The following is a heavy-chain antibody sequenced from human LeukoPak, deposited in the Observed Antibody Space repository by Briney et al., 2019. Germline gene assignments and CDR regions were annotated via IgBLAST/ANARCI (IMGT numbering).Heavy chain of an antibody. D-gene: IGHD3-3*01. Sequence: SGPTLVKPTQTLTLTCTFSGFSLSTSGEGVGWIRQPPGKALEWLALIFWNDDKRYSPSLKSRLTITKDTSKNQVVLTMTSMDPVDTATYYCAHRPISDLYYDFWSGAFDIWGQGTMVTVSS. CDR2: IFWNDDK. CDR3: AHRPISDLYYDFWSGAFDI. V-gene: IGHV2-5*01. J-gene: IGHJ3*02. CDR1: GFSLSTSGEG.